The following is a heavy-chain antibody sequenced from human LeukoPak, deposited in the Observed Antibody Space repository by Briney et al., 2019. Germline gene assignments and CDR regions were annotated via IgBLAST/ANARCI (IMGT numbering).Heavy chain of an antibody. Sequence: GGSLRLSCGASGFTFSNYAMSWVRQAPGKGLEWVSDISGSGGSTYYADSVKGRFTISRDNSKNTLYPQMNSLRAEDTAIYYCAKDSSSTNKYYGMDVWGQGTTVTVSS. CDR1: GFTFSNYA. CDR2: ISGSGGST. D-gene: IGHD2-2*01. CDR3: AKDSSSTNKYYGMDV. J-gene: IGHJ6*02. V-gene: IGHV3-23*01.